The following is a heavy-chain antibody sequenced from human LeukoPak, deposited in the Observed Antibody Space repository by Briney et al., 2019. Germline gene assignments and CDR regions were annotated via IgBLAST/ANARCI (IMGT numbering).Heavy chain of an antibody. CDR2: IYYSGST. CDR1: GGSISSYY. D-gene: IGHD5-18*01. J-gene: IGHJ4*02. Sequence: PSETLSLTCTVSGGSISSYYWSWIRQPPGKGLEWIGYIYYSGSTSYNPSLKSRVTISVDTSKNQFSLKLSSVTAADTAVYYCARGSGYSYGPDYWGQGTLVAVSS. CDR3: ARGSGYSYGPDY. V-gene: IGHV4-59*01.